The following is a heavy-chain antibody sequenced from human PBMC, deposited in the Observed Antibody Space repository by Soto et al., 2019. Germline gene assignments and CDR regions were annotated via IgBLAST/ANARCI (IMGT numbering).Heavy chain of an antibody. CDR3: ARDSERYYYGSGSELDY. CDR2: ISAYNGNT. CDR1: GYTFTSYG. V-gene: IGHV1-18*01. J-gene: IGHJ4*02. D-gene: IGHD3-10*01. Sequence: QVQLVQSGAEVKKPGASVKVSCKASGYTFTSYGISWVRQAPGQGLEWMGWISAYNGNTNYAQKLQGRVTMTTDTSTSTAYMELRSLRSDDTAVYYCARDSERYYYGSGSELDYWGQGTLVTVSS.